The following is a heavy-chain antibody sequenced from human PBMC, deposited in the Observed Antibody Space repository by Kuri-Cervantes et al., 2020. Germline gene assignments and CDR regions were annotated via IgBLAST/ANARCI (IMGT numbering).Heavy chain of an antibody. Sequence: GESLKISCAASGFTVSSNYMSWVRQAPGKGLEWVSVIYSGGSTYYADSVKGRFTISRDNAKNSLYLQMNSLRAEDTALYHCARDGATYYYDSSGYGDAFDIWGQGTMVTGSS. J-gene: IGHJ3*02. CDR1: GFTVSSNY. D-gene: IGHD3-22*01. CDR3: ARDGATYYYDSSGYGDAFDI. CDR2: IYSGGST. V-gene: IGHV3-53*01.